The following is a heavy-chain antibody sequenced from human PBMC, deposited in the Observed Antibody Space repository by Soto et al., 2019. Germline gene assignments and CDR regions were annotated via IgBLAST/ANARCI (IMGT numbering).Heavy chain of an antibody. CDR2: IKSKTDGGTT. CDR1: GFTFSNAW. CDR3: TTLAAYYGMDV. Sequence: EVQLVESGGGLVKPGGSLRLSCAASGFTFSNAWMSWVRQAPGKGLEWVGRIKSKTDGGTTDYAASVKGRFTISRDDSKNTLYLQMNSLKTEDTAVYYCTTLAAYYGMDVWGQGTTVTVSS. J-gene: IGHJ6*02. V-gene: IGHV3-15*01. D-gene: IGHD6-13*01.